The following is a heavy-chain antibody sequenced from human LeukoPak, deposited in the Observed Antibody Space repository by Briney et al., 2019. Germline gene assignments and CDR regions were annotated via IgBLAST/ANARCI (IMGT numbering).Heavy chain of an antibody. CDR1: GFTFSRYW. V-gene: IGHV3-7*01. J-gene: IGHJ3*02. CDR2: IKQDGSEK. CDR3: ARFVDDILTGYYIADDAFDI. Sequence: GGSLRLSCAASGFTFSRYWMSWVRQAPGKGLEWVANIKQDGSEKYYVDSVKGRLTISRDNAKNSLYLQMNSLRAEDTAVYYCARFVDDILTGYYIADDAFDIWGQGTMVTVSS. D-gene: IGHD3-9*01.